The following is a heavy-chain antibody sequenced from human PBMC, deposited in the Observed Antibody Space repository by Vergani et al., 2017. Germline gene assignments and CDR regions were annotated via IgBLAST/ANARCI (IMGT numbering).Heavy chain of an antibody. CDR3: AKDRSVYDFWSGYTVAY. D-gene: IGHD3-3*01. CDR1: GGTFSSYT. CDR2: IIPILGIA. Sequence: QVQLVQSGAEVKKPGSSVKVSCKASGGTFSSYTISWVRQAPGQGLEWMGRIIPILGIANYAQKFQGRVTITADKSTSTAYMELSSLRSEDTAVYYCAKDRSVYDFWSGYTVAYWGQGTLVTVSS. V-gene: IGHV1-69*08. J-gene: IGHJ4*02.